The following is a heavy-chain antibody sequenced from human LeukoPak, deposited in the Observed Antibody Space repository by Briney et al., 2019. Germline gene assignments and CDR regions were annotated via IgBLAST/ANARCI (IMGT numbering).Heavy chain of an antibody. CDR2: ISASGSNT. CDR1: GFTFNTYG. D-gene: IGHD6-19*01. Sequence: PGGSLRLSCAASGFTFNTYGMSWVRQALGKGLEWVSVISASGSNTYYADSVKSRLTISRDNSKNKLYLEMNSLRAEDTAVYYCAKVLPQWLVRYGTFDYWGRGAKVTVSS. V-gene: IGHV3-23*01. J-gene: IGHJ4*02. CDR3: AKVLPQWLVRYGTFDY.